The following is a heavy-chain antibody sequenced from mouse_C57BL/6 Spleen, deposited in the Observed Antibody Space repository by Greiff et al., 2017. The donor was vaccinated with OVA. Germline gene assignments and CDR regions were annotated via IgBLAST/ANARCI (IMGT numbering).Heavy chain of an antibody. CDR2: LDPSDSFT. CDR3: AGGLRGVAY. V-gene: IGHV1-69*01. Sequence: QVQLQQPGAELVMPGASVKLSCMASGYTFTSYWMHWVKQRPGPGLEWIGELDPSDSFTNYKQKFKGKSTLTVDKSSSTAYMRRSSLTSDDSAVYYCAGGLRGVAYWGQGTLVTVSA. D-gene: IGHD2-2*01. J-gene: IGHJ3*01. CDR1: GYTFTSYW.